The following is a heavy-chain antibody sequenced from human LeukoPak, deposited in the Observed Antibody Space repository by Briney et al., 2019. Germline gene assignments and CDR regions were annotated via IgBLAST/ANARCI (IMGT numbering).Heavy chain of an antibody. V-gene: IGHV3-7*01. J-gene: IGHJ4*02. CDR1: GFTFSSYW. CDR3: ASTLIAALSS. CDR2: IKQDGSEK. Sequence: GGSLRLSCVASGFTFSSYWMSWVRQAPGKGLEWVANIKQDGSEKYYVDSVKGRFTISRDNAKNSLYLQMNSLRAEDTAVYYCASTLIAALSSWGQGTLVTVSS. D-gene: IGHD6-6*01.